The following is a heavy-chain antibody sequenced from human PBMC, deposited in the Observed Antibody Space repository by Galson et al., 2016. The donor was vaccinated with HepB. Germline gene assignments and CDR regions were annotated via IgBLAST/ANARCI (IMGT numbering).Heavy chain of an antibody. J-gene: IGHJ4*02. Sequence: SCAASGFIFRTYGMHWVRQAPGKGLEWVAVIRNDGTNRYYAASVKGRVTISRDNSNNTLYLQMNSLRAEDTAVYYCAKSRNAGTWYYSDYWGQGTLVTVSS. CDR2: IRNDGTNR. CDR3: AKSRNAGTWYYSDY. V-gene: IGHV3-33*06. CDR1: GFIFRTYG. D-gene: IGHD1-14*01.